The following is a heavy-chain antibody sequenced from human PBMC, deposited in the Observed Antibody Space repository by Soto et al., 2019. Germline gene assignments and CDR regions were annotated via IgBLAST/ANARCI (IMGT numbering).Heavy chain of an antibody. CDR1: GYPFTSYA. CDR3: ASDFWSGYWYY. CDR2: INAGNGNT. D-gene: IGHD3-3*01. Sequence: GASVKVSCKASGYPFTSYAMHWVRQAPGQRPEWMGWINAGNGNTKYSQKFQGRVTITRDTSASTAYMELSSLRSEDTAVYYCASDFWSGYWYYWGQGTLVTVSS. V-gene: IGHV1-3*01. J-gene: IGHJ4*02.